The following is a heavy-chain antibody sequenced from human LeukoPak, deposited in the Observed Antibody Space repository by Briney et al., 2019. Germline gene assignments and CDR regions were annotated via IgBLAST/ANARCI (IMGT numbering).Heavy chain of an antibody. CDR3: ARSKAYSGYFDY. V-gene: IGHV4-61*02. D-gene: IGHD4-11*01. CDR1: GGSISSGDYY. CDR2: IYTSWST. J-gene: IGHJ4*02. Sequence: SSETLSLTCTVSGGSISSGDYYWSWIRQPAGKGLEWIGRIYTSWSTHYNPSLKSRVTISLDTSKNQFSLKLTSVTAADTAVYYCARSKAYSGYFDYWGQGTLVTVSS.